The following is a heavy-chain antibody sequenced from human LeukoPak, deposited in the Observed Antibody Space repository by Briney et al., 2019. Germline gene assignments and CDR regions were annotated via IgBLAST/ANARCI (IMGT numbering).Heavy chain of an antibody. J-gene: IGHJ4*02. CDR3: ARGKGSESGYDYFLDY. Sequence: SETLSLTCAVYGGSFSGYYWSWIRQPPGKGLEWIGEINHSGSTNYNPSLKSRVTISLDTSKNQFSLKLSSVTAADTAVYYCARGKGSESGYDYFLDYWGQGTLVTVSS. D-gene: IGHD5-12*01. CDR1: GGSFSGYY. CDR2: INHSGST. V-gene: IGHV4-34*01.